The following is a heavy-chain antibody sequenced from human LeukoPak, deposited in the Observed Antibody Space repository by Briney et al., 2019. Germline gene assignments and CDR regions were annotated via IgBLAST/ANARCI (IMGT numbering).Heavy chain of an antibody. CDR2: ISSSSRTI. V-gene: IGHV3-48*01. CDR3: ARRGTSSGGLDY. D-gene: IGHD6-19*01. J-gene: IGHJ4*02. Sequence: PGGSLRLSCAASGFTFSSYSMNWVRQAPGKGLEWVSYISSSSRTIYYTDSVKGRFTISRDNAKNSLYLQMNSLRAEDTAVYYCARRGTSSGGLDYWGQGTLVTVSS. CDR1: GFTFSSYS.